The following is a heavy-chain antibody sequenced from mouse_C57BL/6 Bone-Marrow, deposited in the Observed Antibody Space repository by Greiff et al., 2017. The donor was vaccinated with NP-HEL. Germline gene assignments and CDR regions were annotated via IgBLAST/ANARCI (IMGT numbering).Heavy chain of an antibody. V-gene: IGHV5-4*01. CDR2: ISDGGSYT. Sequence: DVMLVESGGGLVKPGGSLKPSCAASGFTFSSYAMSWVRQTPEKRLEWVATISDGGSYTYYPDNVKGRFTISRDNAKNNLYLQMSHLKSEDTARYYCARDTLVGYFDVWGTGTTVTVSS. CDR3: ARDTLVGYFDV. CDR1: GFTFSSYA. J-gene: IGHJ1*03.